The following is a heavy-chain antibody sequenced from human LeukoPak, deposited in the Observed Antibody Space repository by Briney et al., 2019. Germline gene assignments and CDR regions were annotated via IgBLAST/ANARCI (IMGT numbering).Heavy chain of an antibody. D-gene: IGHD6-19*01. J-gene: IGHJ6*02. V-gene: IGHV4-59*01. CDR1: GGSISSYY. CDR3: ARDQWLTSYGMDV. CDR2: IYYSGST. Sequence: PSETLSPTCTVSGGSISSYYWSWIRQPPGKGLEWIGYIYYSGSTNYNPSLKSRVTISVDTSKNQFSLKLSSVTAADTAVYYCARDQWLTSYGMDVWGQGTTVTVSS.